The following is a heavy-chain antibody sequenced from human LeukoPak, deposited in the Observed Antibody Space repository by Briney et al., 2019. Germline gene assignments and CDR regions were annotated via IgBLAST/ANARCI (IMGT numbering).Heavy chain of an antibody. V-gene: IGHV4-59*01. CDR3: ARDFALITMVRGVPRDYYYYMDV. Sequence: SETLSLTCTVSGGSISSYYWSWIRQPPGKGLEWIGYIYYSGSTNYNPSLKSRVTISVDTSKNQFSLKLSSVTAADTAVYYCARDFALITMVRGVPRDYYYYMDVWGKGTTVTVSS. J-gene: IGHJ6*03. CDR1: GGSISSYY. D-gene: IGHD3-10*01. CDR2: IYYSGST.